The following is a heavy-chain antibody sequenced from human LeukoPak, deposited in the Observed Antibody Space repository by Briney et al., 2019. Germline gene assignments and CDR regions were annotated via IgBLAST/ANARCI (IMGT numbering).Heavy chain of an antibody. D-gene: IGHD3-10*01. CDR3: AKASLRTYYYGSGSYYSFDY. J-gene: IGHJ4*02. V-gene: IGHV3-23*01. Sequence: GRSLRLSCAASGFTFSSYAMSWVRQAPGKGLEWVSAISGSGGSTYYADSVKGRFTISRDNSKNTLYLQMNSLRAEDTAVYYYAKASLRTYYYGSGSYYSFDYWGQGTLVTVSS. CDR2: ISGSGGST. CDR1: GFTFSSYA.